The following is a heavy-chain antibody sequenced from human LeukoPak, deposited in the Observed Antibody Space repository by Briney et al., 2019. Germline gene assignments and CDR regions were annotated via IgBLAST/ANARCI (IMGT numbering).Heavy chain of an antibody. CDR3: ARGIAVAGDSYYYYYGMDV. V-gene: IGHV1-8*01. CDR2: MNPNSGNT. CDR1: GYTFTSYD. J-gene: IGHJ6*02. D-gene: IGHD6-19*01. Sequence: ASVKVSCTASGYTFTSYDINWVRQATGQGLEWMGWMNPNSGNTGYAQKFQGRVTMTRNTSISTAYMELSSLRSEDTAVYYCARGIAVAGDSYYYYYGMDVWGQGTTVTVSS.